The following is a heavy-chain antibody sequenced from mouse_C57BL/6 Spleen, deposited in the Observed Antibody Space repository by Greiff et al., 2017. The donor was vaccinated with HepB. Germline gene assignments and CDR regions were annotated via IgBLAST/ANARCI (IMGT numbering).Heavy chain of an antibody. CDR2: INPGSGGT. Sequence: VKLMESGAELVRPGTSVKVSCKASGYAFTNYLIEWVKQRPGQGLEWIGVINPGSGGTNYNEKFKGKATLTADKSSSTAYMQLSSLTSEDSAVYFCARLGTVVGDYWGQGTTLTVSS. J-gene: IGHJ2*01. CDR1: GYAFTNYL. V-gene: IGHV1-54*01. D-gene: IGHD1-1*01. CDR3: ARLGTVVGDY.